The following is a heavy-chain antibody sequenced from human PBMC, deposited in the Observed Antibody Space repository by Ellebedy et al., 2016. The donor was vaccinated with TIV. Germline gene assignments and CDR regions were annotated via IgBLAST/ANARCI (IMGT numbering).Heavy chain of an antibody. CDR3: ARDGTSVAFDI. CDR2: IYHSGST. J-gene: IGHJ3*02. Sequence: MPSETLSLTCTVSGYSISSGYYWGWIRQPPGTGLEWFGSIYHSGSTYYNPSLKSRVTMSVDTSKNQFSLKLSSVTAADTAVYYCARDGTSVAFDIWGQGTMVTVSS. CDR1: GYSISSGYY. V-gene: IGHV4-38-2*02.